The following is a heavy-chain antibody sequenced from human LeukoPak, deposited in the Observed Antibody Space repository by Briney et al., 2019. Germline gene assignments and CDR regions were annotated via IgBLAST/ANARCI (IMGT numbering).Heavy chain of an antibody. V-gene: IGHV1-2*02. Sequence: ASVKVSCKASGYTFTGYYMHWVRQAPGQGLEWMGWINPNSGGTNYAQKFQGRVTMTRDTSISTAYMDLSRLRSDDTAVYYCARDSGDYYGSGATFDYWGQGTLVTVSS. CDR1: GYTFTGYY. CDR2: INPNSGGT. CDR3: ARDSGDYYGSGATFDY. J-gene: IGHJ4*02. D-gene: IGHD3-10*01.